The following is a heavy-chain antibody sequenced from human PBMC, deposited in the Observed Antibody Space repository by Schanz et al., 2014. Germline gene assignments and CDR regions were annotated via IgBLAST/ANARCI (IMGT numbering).Heavy chain of an antibody. V-gene: IGHV4-34*01. Sequence: QVQLQQWGAGLLKPSETLSLTCAVYGGSFSGYYWSWIRQPPGKGLEWIGEINHSGSTNYNPSLKSGVTISVDTSKNQFSRRLSSVTAADTAVYYCARGPLNHDYSNLWGQGTLVSVSS. J-gene: IGHJ4*02. D-gene: IGHD4-4*01. CDR1: GGSFSGYY. CDR3: ARGPLNHDYSNL. CDR2: INHSGST.